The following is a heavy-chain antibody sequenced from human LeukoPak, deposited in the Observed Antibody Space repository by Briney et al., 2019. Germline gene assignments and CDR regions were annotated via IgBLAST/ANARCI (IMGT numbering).Heavy chain of an antibody. CDR2: INHSGST. V-gene: IGHV4-34*09. J-gene: IGHJ5*02. CDR3: ARGSRFLEWLSWFDP. CDR1: GGSFSGYY. Sequence: PSETLSLTCAVYGGSFSGYYWTWIRRPPGKGLEWIGEINHSGSTNYNPSLKSRVTISVDTSKNQFSLKLSSVTAADTAVYYCARGSRFLEWLSWFDPWGQGTLVTVSS. D-gene: IGHD3-3*01.